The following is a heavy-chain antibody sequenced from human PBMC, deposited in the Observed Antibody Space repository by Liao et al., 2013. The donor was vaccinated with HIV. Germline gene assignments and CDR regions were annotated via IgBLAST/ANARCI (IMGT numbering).Heavy chain of an antibody. CDR3: ARASFYDFWSYAFDV. V-gene: IGHV4-59*01. CDR2: IHYTWGT. Sequence: QVQLQESGPGLVKPSETLSLTCTVSGGSISSYYWSWIQQSPGKGLEWIGYIHYTWGTNYNPSLKSRVTISVDTSEKQFSLRLTSLTAADTAVYYCARASFYDFWSYAFDVWGQGTMVTVSS. D-gene: IGHD3-3*01. J-gene: IGHJ3*01. CDR1: GGSISSYY.